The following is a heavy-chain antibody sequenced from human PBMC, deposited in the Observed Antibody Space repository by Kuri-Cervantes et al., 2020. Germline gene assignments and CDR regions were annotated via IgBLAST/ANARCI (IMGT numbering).Heavy chain of an antibody. D-gene: IGHD2-15*01. CDR2: IFASVTTSATT. CDR3: VREVGLNWFDP. J-gene: IGHJ5*02. CDR1: GGSIMRDY. V-gene: IGHV4-4*07. Sequence: SETLSLTCTVSGGSIMRDYWTWIRQPAGKGLEWIGRIFASVTTSATTNYNPSLKNRVTISLDKSKNQFSLKLNSVTAADTAVYYCVREVGLNWFDPWGQGTQVTVSS.